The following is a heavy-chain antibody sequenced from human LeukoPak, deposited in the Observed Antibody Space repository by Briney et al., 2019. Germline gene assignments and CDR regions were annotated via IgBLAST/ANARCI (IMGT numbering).Heavy chain of an antibody. CDR3: ARVGLPYCSRTSCYYFDY. D-gene: IGHD2-2*01. V-gene: IGHV3-30-3*01. CDR2: ISYDGSNK. J-gene: IGHJ4*02. Sequence: GGSLRLSCAASGFTFSSYAMHWVRQAPGKGLEWVAVISYDGSNKYYADSVKGRFTISRDSSKNTLYLQMNSLRAEDTAVFYCARVGLPYCSRTSCYYFDYWGQGTLVTVSS. CDR1: GFTFSSYA.